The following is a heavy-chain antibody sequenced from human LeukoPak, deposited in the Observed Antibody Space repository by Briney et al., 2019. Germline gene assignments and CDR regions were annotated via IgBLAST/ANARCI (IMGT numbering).Heavy chain of an antibody. CDR2: INPNSGGT. V-gene: IGHV1-2*02. CDR3: ARAIRVRGANYMDV. CDR1: GYTFTGYY. D-gene: IGHD3-10*01. J-gene: IGHJ6*03. Sequence: ASVKVSCKASGYTFTGYYMHWVRQAPGQGLEWMGWINPNSGGTNYAQKFQGRVTMTRDTSISTAYMELSRLRSDDTAVYYCARAIRVRGANYMDVWGKGTTVTISS.